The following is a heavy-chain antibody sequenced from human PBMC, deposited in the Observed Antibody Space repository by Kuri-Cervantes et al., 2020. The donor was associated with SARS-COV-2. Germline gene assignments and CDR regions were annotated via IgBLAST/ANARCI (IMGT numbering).Heavy chain of an antibody. J-gene: IGHJ3*02. CDR1: GFTFSTCA. Sequence: GESLKISCAASGFTFSTCAMHWVRQAPGKGLEWVANIKQDGSEKYYVDSVKGRFTISRDNAKNSLHLQMNSLRAEDTAVYYCARGLGTADAFDIWGQGTMVTVSS. CDR3: ARGLGTADAFDI. D-gene: IGHD1-1*01. V-gene: IGHV3-7*05. CDR2: IKQDGSEK.